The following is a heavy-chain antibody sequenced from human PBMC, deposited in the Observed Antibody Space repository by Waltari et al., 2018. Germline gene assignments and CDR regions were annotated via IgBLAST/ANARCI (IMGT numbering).Heavy chain of an antibody. Sequence: QVRLQQWGAGLLKPSETLSLTCAVYGGSFSGYSWNWIRQPPGKGLEWIGEINHGGSTSYNPSLESRVTISVDTSKNQFSLKLSSVTAADTAVYYCARGGLYSYDSSGYCDYWGQGALVTVSS. CDR2: INHGGST. D-gene: IGHD3-22*01. J-gene: IGHJ4*02. V-gene: IGHV4-34*01. CDR3: ARGGLYSYDSSGYCDY. CDR1: GGSFSGYS.